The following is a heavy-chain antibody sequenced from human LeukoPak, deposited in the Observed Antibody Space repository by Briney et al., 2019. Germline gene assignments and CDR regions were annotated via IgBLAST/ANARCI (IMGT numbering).Heavy chain of an antibody. CDR1: GGSISSYY. V-gene: IGHV4-59*01. D-gene: IGHD1-26*01. CDR2: IYYSGST. Sequence: PSQTLSLTCTVSGGSISSYYWSWIRQPPGPGLEWIGYIYYSGSTNYNPSLKSRVTISVDPSKNQLSLKLSSVTAADTAVYYCARVGAGSYYGNWFDPWGQGTLVTVSS. J-gene: IGHJ5*02. CDR3: ARVGAGSYYGNWFDP.